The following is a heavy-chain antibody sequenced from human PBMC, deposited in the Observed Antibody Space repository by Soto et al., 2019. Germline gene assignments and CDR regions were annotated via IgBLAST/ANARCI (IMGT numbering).Heavy chain of an antibody. CDR2: IKSESDGGTT. CDR1: GFTFSDAW. Sequence: PGGSLRLSCAASGFTFSDAWRSGVRQAPGKGLDWVGRIKSESDGGTTEYAAPVRGRFTISRDDSKNTLYLQMNSLKTEDTAVYYCTTDLWRIAVVVGSTGYFNPWGQGT. D-gene: IGHD2-21*01. J-gene: IGHJ5*02. CDR3: TTDLWRIAVVVGSTGYFNP. V-gene: IGHV3-15*01.